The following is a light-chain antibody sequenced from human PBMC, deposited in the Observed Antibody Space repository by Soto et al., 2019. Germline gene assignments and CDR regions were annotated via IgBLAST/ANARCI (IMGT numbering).Light chain of an antibody. Sequence: EIVLTQSPGTLSVSPGERATLSCRASQSISSNYLAWYQQKPGQAPSLLIYVASSRATGIPDRFSGSGSGTYVTLTISRLEPEESAIYYCQQYGSWTFGQGTKVEIK. V-gene: IGKV3-20*01. CDR3: QQYGSWT. CDR2: VAS. CDR1: QSISSNY. J-gene: IGKJ1*01.